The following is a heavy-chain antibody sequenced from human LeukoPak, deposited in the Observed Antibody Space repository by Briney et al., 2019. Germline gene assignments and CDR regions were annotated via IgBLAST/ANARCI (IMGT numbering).Heavy chain of an antibody. CDR1: GFTFSSYG. J-gene: IGHJ4*02. V-gene: IGHV3-30*03. CDR2: ISYDGSNK. Sequence: GGSLRLSCAASGFTFSSYGMPWVRQAPGKGLEWVAVISYDGSNKYYADSVKGRFTVSRDNAKNSMYLQMNSLRAEDTAVYYCARGGTYTVDYWGQGTLVTVSS. CDR3: ARGGTYTVDY.